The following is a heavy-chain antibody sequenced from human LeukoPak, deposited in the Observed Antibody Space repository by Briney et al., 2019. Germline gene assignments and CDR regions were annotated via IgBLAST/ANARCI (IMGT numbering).Heavy chain of an antibody. Sequence: SETLSLACTVSGYSISSGYYWAWIRQPPGKGLEWIGSIFHTGSTYHNPSLKSRVTISVDTSKNQFSLKLNSVTAADTAVYYCARDHCSSSEDYWGQGTLVTVSS. CDR3: ARDHCSSSEDY. CDR2: IFHTGST. J-gene: IGHJ4*02. D-gene: IGHD6-13*01. V-gene: IGHV4-38-2*02. CDR1: GYSISSGYY.